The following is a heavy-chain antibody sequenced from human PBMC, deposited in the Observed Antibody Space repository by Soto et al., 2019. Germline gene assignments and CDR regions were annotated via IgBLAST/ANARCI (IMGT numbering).Heavy chain of an antibody. CDR3: ASRRLDLAAAGHFDS. CDR1: GGTFSSYT. D-gene: IGHD6-13*01. CDR2: IIPILGIA. Sequence: QVQLVQSGAEVKKPGSSVKVSCKASGGTFSSYTISWVRQAPGQGLEWMGRIIPILGIANYAQKFQGRVTITADKSLXTAHMELSSLGSEDTAVYYCASRRLDLAAAGHFDSWGQGTLVTVSS. V-gene: IGHV1-69*02. J-gene: IGHJ4*02.